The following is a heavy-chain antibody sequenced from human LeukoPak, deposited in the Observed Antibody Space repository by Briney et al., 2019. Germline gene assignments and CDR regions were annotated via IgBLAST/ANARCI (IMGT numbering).Heavy chain of an antibody. CDR3: ARDLVRGYDILTGPYDY. V-gene: IGHV4-38-2*02. CDR2: IYHSGST. CDR1: GYSISSGYY. J-gene: IGHJ4*02. Sequence: SETLSLTCAVSGYSISSGYYWGWIRQPPGKGLEWIGSIYHSGSTYYNPSLKSRVTISVDTSKNQFSLKLSSVTAADTAVYYCARDLVRGYDILTGPYDYWGQGTLVTVSS. D-gene: IGHD3-9*01.